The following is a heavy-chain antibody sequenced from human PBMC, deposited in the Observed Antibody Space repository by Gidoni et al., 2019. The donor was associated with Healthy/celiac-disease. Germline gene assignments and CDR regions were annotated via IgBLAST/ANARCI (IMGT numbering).Heavy chain of an antibody. CDR1: GFTFSNAW. J-gene: IGHJ4*02. CDR2: IKSKTDGGTT. CDR3: TTDHYYGSGYFDY. V-gene: IGHV3-15*01. Sequence: EVQLVEPGGGLVKPGGSLRLSCAASGFTFSNAWMSWVRQAPGKGLEWVGRIKSKTDGGTTDYAAPVKGRFTISRDDSKNTLYLQMNSLKTEDTAVYYCTTDHYYGSGYFDYWGQGTLVTVSS. D-gene: IGHD3-10*01.